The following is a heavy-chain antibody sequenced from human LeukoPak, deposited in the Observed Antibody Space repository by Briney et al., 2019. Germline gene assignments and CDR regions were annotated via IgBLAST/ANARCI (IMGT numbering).Heavy chain of an antibody. CDR1: GGSISSGGYY. CDR2: IYYSGST. D-gene: IGHD2-2*01. CDR3: ARFALDCSSTICYLGHYYYYGMDV. V-gene: IGHV4-31*03. Sequence: SETLSLTCTVSGGSISSGGYYWSWIRQHPGKGLEWIGYIYYSGSTYYNPSLKSRVTISVDTSKNQFSLKLSSVTAADTAVYYCARFALDCSSTICYLGHYYYYGMDVWGQGTTVTVSS. J-gene: IGHJ6*02.